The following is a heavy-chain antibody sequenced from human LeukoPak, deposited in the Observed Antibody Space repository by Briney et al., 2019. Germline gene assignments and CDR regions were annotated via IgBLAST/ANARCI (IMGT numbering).Heavy chain of an antibody. V-gene: IGHV3-9*01. CDR1: GFTFDDYA. CDR2: ISWNSGSI. Sequence: PGRSLRLSCAASGFTFDDYAMHWVRQAPGKGLEWVSGISWNSGSIGYADSVEGRFTISRDNAKNSLYLQMNSLRAEDTALYYCAKDPSSSFGGWFDPWGQGTLVTVSS. D-gene: IGHD6-13*01. J-gene: IGHJ5*02. CDR3: AKDPSSSFGGWFDP.